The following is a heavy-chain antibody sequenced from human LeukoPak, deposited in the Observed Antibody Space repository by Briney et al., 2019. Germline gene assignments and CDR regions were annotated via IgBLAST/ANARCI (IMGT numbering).Heavy chain of an antibody. J-gene: IGHJ4*02. CDR3: AKSERCSGGSCYGAGDY. CDR1: GFTFSSYA. Sequence: PGGSLRLSCAASGFTFSSYAMSWVRQAPGKGLEWVSAISGSGGSTYYADSVKGRFTISRDNSKNTLYLQMNGLRAEDTAVYYCAKSERCSGGSCYGAGDYWGQGTLVTVSS. CDR2: ISGSGGST. V-gene: IGHV3-23*01. D-gene: IGHD2-15*01.